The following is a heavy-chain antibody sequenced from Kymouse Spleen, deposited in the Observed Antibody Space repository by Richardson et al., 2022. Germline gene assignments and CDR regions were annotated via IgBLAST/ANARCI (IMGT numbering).Heavy chain of an antibody. CDR1: GGSFSGYY. CDR3: ARGEGITGTHFDY. CDR2: INHSGST. J-gene: IGHJ4*02. Sequence: QVQLQQWGAGLLKPSETLSLTCAVYGGSFSGYYWSWIRQPPGKGLEWIGEINHSGSTNYNPSLKSRVTISVDTSKNQFSLKLSSVTAADTAVYYCARGEGITGTHFDYWGQGTLVTVSS. D-gene: IGHD1-7*01. V-gene: IGHV4-34*01.